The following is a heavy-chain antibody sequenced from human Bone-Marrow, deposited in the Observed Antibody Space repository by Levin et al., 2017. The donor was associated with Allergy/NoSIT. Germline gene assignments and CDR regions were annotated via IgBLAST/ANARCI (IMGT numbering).Heavy chain of an antibody. CDR1: GFSLSTSGVG. V-gene: IGHV2-5*02. Sequence: SGPTLVKPTQTLTLTCTFSGFSLSTSGVGVGWIRQPPGKALEWLALIYWDDDKRYSPSLKSRLTITKDTSKNQVVLTMTNMDPVDTATYYCARSTHYDYIWGSYRYLDAFDIWGQGTMVTVSS. D-gene: IGHD3-16*02. CDR2: IYWDDDK. J-gene: IGHJ3*02. CDR3: ARSTHYDYIWGSYRYLDAFDI.